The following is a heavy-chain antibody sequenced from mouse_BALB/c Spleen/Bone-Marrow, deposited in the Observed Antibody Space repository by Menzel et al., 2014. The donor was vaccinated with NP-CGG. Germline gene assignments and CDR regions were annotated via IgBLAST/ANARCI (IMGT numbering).Heavy chain of an antibody. V-gene: IGHV3-5*02. CDR3: ARYGNYFDY. D-gene: IGHD2-1*01. CDR2: IYYSGTI. CDR1: GISITTGNYR. Sequence: VQLQQSGPGLVKPSQTVSLTCTVTGISITTGNYRWSWIRQFPGNKLEWIGYIYYSGTITYNPSLTSRTTITRDTSKNQFFLEMISLTAEDTATYYCARYGNYFDYWGQGTTLTVSS. J-gene: IGHJ2*01.